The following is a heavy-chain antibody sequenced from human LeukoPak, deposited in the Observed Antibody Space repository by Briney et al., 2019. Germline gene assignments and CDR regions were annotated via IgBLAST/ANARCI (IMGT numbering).Heavy chain of an antibody. Sequence: ASVKVSCKASGYTFTSYGISWVRQAPGQGLGWMGWISAYNGNTNYAQKLQGRVTMTTDTSTSTAYMGLRSLRSDDTAVYYCAWENRDGYNKDYWGQGTLVTVSS. D-gene: IGHD5-24*01. CDR1: GYTFTSYG. V-gene: IGHV1-18*01. J-gene: IGHJ4*02. CDR3: AWENRDGYNKDY. CDR2: ISAYNGNT.